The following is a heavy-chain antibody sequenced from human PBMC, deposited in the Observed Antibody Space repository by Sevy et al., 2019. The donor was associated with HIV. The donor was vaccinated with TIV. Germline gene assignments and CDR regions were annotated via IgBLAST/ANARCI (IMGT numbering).Heavy chain of an antibody. V-gene: IGHV1-18*01. Sequence: ASVKVSCKASGYTFSRYGITWVRQAPGQGLEWMGWISTHDAITDYPQKLQGRASMTTDTSTSTAYMELRSLRSDDTAVYYCARGPPRYYYYGLDVWGQGTTVTVSS. J-gene: IGHJ6*02. CDR1: GYTFSRYG. CDR3: ARGPPRYYYYGLDV. CDR2: ISTHDAIT.